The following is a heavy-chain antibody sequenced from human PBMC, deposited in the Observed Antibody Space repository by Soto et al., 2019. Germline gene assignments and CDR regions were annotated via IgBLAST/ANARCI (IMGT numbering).Heavy chain of an antibody. J-gene: IGHJ4*02. CDR3: GRGGYYRYSHLDY. CDR1: GGSLNIPW. V-gene: IGHV3-74*01. CDR2: VNSDERST. D-gene: IGHD3-10*01. Sequence: ASGGSLNIPWMPWGRKVPGKGLVWVSRVNSDERSTSHADSVKGRFTISRDNAKNTVYLQMNSLRAEDTAVYYCGRGGYYRYSHLDYWGQGVLVTVYS.